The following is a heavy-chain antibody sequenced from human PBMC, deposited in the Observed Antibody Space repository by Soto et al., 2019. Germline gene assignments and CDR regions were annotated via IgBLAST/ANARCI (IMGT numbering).Heavy chain of an antibody. CDR3: AGDILGAGGRFYYVMDV. Sequence: ASVKVSCKASGYTFTGYYMHWVRQAPGQRHEWMGWINPNSGGTNYAQKFQGWVTMTRDTSISTAYMELSRLRSEDTAVHYYAGDILGAGGRFYYVMDVWGQGPGSPSP. D-gene: IGHD3-16*01. CDR1: GYTFTGYY. CDR2: INPNSGGT. V-gene: IGHV1-2*04. J-gene: IGHJ6*02.